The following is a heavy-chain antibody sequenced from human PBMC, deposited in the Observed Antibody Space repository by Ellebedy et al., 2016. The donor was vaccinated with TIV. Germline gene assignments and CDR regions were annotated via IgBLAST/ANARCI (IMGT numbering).Heavy chain of an antibody. CDR2: MSGSLGDI. CDR3: TKAFGGNRAANAFDF. D-gene: IGHD4-23*01. J-gene: IGHJ3*01. Sequence: GESLKISXAGSGFTFSKYAMNWVRQAPGKGLEWVSAMSGSLGDIYYADSVRGRFTISRDHSKNMLYLQMNSLRAEDTALYYCTKAFGGNRAANAFDFWGQGTMVTVSS. V-gene: IGHV3-23*01. CDR1: GFTFSKYA.